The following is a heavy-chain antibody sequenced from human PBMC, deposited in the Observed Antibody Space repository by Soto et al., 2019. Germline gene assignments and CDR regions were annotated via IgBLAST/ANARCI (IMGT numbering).Heavy chain of an antibody. D-gene: IGHD2-21*02. CDR1: GGTFSSYA. CDR3: ARTHIVVVTASYNWFDP. V-gene: IGHV1-69*13. J-gene: IGHJ5*02. CDR2: IIPIFGTA. Sequence: ASVKVSCKASGGTFSSYAISWVRQAPGQGLEWMGGIIPIFGTANYAQKFQGRVTITADESTSTAYMELSSLRSEDTAVYYCARTHIVVVTASYNWFDPWGQGTLVTVSS.